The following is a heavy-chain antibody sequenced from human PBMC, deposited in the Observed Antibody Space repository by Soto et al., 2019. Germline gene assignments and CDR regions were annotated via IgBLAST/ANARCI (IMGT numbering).Heavy chain of an antibody. J-gene: IGHJ3*01. CDR1: GGTFNTYI. Sequence: QVQLVQSGAEVKKPGSSVKVSCKASGGTFNTYIITWVRQAPGQGLEWMGGIIPSFGTANYAPKFRARVTITADDSTTTVYMEVGSLRSEDTAVYFCATVETPGGGPPASPTPQAFVVWGQGTEVTVSS. CDR3: ATVETPGGGPPASPTPQAFVV. D-gene: IGHD2-21*02. CDR2: IIPSFGTA. V-gene: IGHV1-69*01.